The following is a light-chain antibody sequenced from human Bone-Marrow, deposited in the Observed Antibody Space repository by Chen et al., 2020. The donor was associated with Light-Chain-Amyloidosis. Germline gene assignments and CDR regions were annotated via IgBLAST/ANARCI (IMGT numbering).Light chain of an antibody. J-gene: IGKJ2*01. CDR2: GAS. Sequence: EIVMTQSPATLSVSPGERATLSCRASQSVSSNLAWYQQKPGQAPRLLIYGASTRATGIPARFSGSGSGTEFTLTISSLQSKDFAVYYCQQYNNWLYTFGQGTKLEIK. CDR1: QSVSSN. V-gene: IGKV3-15*01. CDR3: QQYNNWLYT.